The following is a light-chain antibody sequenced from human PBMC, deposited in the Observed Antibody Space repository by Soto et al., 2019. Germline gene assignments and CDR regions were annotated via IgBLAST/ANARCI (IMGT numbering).Light chain of an antibody. CDR1: QAISNY. V-gene: IGKV1-9*01. CDR3: QQLDSDPPWT. CDR2: LAS. Sequence: IQLTQSPSSLSASVGDRVTVTCRASQAISNYLAWYQQYPGRAPKLLIYLASTLESGVPSRFSGSGSGTDFTLTISSLQPEDFATYYCQQLDSDPPWTFGQGTRVEIK. J-gene: IGKJ1*01.